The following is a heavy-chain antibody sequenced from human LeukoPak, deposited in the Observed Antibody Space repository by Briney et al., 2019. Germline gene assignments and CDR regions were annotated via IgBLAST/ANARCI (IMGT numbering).Heavy chain of an antibody. CDR1: GYTFSSYG. D-gene: IGHD1-1*01. Sequence: ASVKVSCKASGYTFSSYGISWVRQAPGQGLEWMGWITSYNGNTKYAQQLQGRVTMTTDTSTGTAYMELRSLRSDDTAVYYCARDRGTTGMNRNYYYYGMDVWGQGTTVTVSS. J-gene: IGHJ6*02. CDR3: ARDRGTTGMNRNYYYYGMDV. CDR2: ITSYNGNT. V-gene: IGHV1-18*01.